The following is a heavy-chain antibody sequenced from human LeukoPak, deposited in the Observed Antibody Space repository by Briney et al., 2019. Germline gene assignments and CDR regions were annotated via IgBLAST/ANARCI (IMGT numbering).Heavy chain of an antibody. CDR3: AKDKGYCSGGSCYDLSFGSLYYGMDV. Sequence: GGSLRLSCAASGFTFSRYAMTWVSQAPGKGLEWVSAISGRGGSTYYADSVKGRFTISRDNSKNTLYLQMNSLRAEDTAVYYCAKDKGYCSGGSCYDLSFGSLYYGMDVWGQGTTATVSS. CDR2: ISGRGGST. J-gene: IGHJ6*02. V-gene: IGHV3-23*01. D-gene: IGHD2-15*01. CDR1: GFTFSRYA.